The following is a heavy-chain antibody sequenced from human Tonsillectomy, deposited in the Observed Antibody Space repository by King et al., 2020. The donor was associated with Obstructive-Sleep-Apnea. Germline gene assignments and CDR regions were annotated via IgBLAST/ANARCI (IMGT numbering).Heavy chain of an antibody. D-gene: IGHD2-21*02. CDR2: ISGSGGST. CDR1: GFTFRSYA. CDR3: AKDDCGGDCYPFDY. V-gene: IGHV3-23*04. J-gene: IGHJ4*02. Sequence: VQLVESGGGLVQPGGSLRLSCAASGFTFRSYAMSWVRQAPGKGLEWVSAISGSGGSTYYADSVKGQFTISRDNSKNTMYLQMNSLRAEDTAVYYGAKDDCGGDCYPFDYWGQGTLVTVSS.